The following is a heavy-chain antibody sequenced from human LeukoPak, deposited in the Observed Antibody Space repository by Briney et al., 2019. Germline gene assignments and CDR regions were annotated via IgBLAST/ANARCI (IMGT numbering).Heavy chain of an antibody. CDR3: ARTIISSGWYASFDY. CDR2: ISSSSSCI. Sequence: GGSLRLSCAASGFTFSSYSMNWVRQAPGKGLEWVSSISSSSSCIYYADSVKGRFTISRDNAKNSLYLQMNRLRAEDTAVYYCARTIISSGWYASFDYWGQGTLVTVSS. J-gene: IGHJ4*02. D-gene: IGHD6-19*01. CDR1: GFTFSSYS. V-gene: IGHV3-21*01.